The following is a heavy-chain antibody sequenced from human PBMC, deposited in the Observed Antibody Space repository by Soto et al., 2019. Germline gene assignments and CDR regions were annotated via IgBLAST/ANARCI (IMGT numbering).Heavy chain of an antibody. D-gene: IGHD2-21*01. J-gene: IGHJ3*02. Sequence: PSVPLSDTRTVADGSISSYYWSWIRQPPGKGLEWIGYIYYSGSTNYNPSLKSRVTISVDTSKNQFSLKLSSVTAADTAVYYCARLRFQGDAFDIWGQVTMVTVSS. CDR1: DGSISSYY. CDR2: IYYSGST. CDR3: ARLRFQGDAFDI. V-gene: IGHV4-59*08.